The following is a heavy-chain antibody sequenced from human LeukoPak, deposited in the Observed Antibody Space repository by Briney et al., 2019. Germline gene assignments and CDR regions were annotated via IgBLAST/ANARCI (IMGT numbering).Heavy chain of an antibody. V-gene: IGHV1-46*01. J-gene: IGHJ4*02. Sequence: GASVKVSCKASGYTFTSYYIHWVRQAPGQGLEWMGIINPSGGSTNYAQKFQGRVSMTRDTSTSTVYMELSSLRSEDTAVYYCARDRLNYYDSSGHPQGLFDYWGQGTLVTVSS. CDR1: GYTFTSYY. CDR2: INPSGGST. D-gene: IGHD3-22*01. CDR3: ARDRLNYYDSSGHPQGLFDY.